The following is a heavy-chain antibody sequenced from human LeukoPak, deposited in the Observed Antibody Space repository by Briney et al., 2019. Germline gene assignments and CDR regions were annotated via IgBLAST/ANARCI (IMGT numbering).Heavy chain of an antibody. CDR1: GFTFSSYA. J-gene: IGHJ4*02. Sequence: GGSLRLSCAASGFTFSSYAMHWVRQAPGKGLEWVAVISYDGSNKYYADSVKGRFTISRDNAKNSLYLQMNSLRAEDTAVYYCARKSIMGVDYWGQGTLVTVSS. CDR3: ARKSIMGVDY. D-gene: IGHD3-16*01. CDR2: ISYDGSNK. V-gene: IGHV3-30*04.